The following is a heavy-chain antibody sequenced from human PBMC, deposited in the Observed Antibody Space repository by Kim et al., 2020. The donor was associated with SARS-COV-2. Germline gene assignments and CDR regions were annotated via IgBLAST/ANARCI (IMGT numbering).Heavy chain of an antibody. CDR3: AKEVRIGELSQYFDL. D-gene: IGHD3-10*01. CDR1: GFTFDDYA. V-gene: IGHV3-9*01. Sequence: GGSLRLSCAASGFTFDDYAMHWVRQAPGKGLEWVSGISLNSGSIGYADSVKGRFTISRDNAKNSLYLQMNSLRAEDTALYYCAKEVRIGELSQYFDLWGRGSLVTVSS. J-gene: IGHJ2*01. CDR2: ISLNSGSI.